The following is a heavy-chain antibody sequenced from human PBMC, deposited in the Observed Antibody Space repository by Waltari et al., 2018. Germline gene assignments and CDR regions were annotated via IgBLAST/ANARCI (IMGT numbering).Heavy chain of an antibody. CDR1: GGSISSYY. J-gene: IGHJ4*02. V-gene: IGHV4-59*01. CDR2: IYNSRTT. CDR3: ARAGRDGYTIFDF. D-gene: IGHD5-12*01. Sequence: QVQLQESGPGLVKPSETLSLTCTASGGSISSYYWSWIRQPPGKGLEWIGVIYNSRTTNYNPSPKSLFTISVDTSKNQFSLKLSSVTAADTAVYYCARAGRDGYTIFDFWGQGTLVTVSS.